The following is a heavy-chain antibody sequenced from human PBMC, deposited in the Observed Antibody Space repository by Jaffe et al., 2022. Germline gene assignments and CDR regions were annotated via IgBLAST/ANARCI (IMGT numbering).Heavy chain of an antibody. CDR3: AREEYDYIWGSYRYSFAFDI. CDR1: GFTFSSYE. V-gene: IGHV3-48*03. D-gene: IGHD3-16*02. Sequence: EVQLVESGGGLVQPGGSLRLSCAASGFTFSSYEMNWVRQAPGKGLEWVSYISSSGSTIYYADSVKGRFTISRDNAKNSLYLQMNSLRAEDTAVYYCAREEYDYIWGSYRYSFAFDIWGQGTMVTVSS. CDR2: ISSSGSTI. J-gene: IGHJ3*02.